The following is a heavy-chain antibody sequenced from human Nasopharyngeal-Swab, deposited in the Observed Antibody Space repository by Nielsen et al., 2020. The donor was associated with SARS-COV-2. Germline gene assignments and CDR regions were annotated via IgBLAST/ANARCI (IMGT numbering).Heavy chain of an antibody. CDR3: AKDKKARGDSSSWTTDY. D-gene: IGHD6-13*01. V-gene: IGHV3-30*18. J-gene: IGHJ4*02. CDR2: ISYDGSNK. Sequence: VRQAPGKGLEWVAVISYDGSNKYYADSVKGRFTISRDNSKNTLYLQMNSLRAEDTAVYYCAKDKKARGDSSSWTTDYWGQGTLVPSPQ.